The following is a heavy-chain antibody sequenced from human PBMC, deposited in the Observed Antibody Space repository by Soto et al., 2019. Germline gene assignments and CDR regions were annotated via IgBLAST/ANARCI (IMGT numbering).Heavy chain of an antibody. CDR2: INHSGST. CDR3: ARCAGYSDYCDY. V-gene: IGHV4-34*01. J-gene: IGHJ4*02. Sequence: QVQLQQWGAGLLKPSETLSLTCAGYGGSFSGYYWSWIRQPPGKGLEWIGKINHSGSTTYNPSLKSRVTISVDTSKNQFSLELSSVTAADTAVYYCARCAGYSDYCDYWGQGTLVTVSS. D-gene: IGHD1-26*01. CDR1: GGSFSGYY.